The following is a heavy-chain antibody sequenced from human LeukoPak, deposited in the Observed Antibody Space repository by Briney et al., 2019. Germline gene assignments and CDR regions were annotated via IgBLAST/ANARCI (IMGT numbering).Heavy chain of an antibody. V-gene: IGHV3-21*01. J-gene: IGHJ5*02. D-gene: IGHD3-10*01. CDR2: ISGSSSYI. Sequence: GGSLRLSCAASGFTFSAFSMNWVRQAPGKGLEWVSSISGSSSYIYYADSVKGRFTISRDNAKNSLYLQMNSLRADDTAVYFCARVPSGSGSYLWWFDPWGQGTLVTVSS. CDR3: ARVPSGSGSYLWWFDP. CDR1: GFTFSAFS.